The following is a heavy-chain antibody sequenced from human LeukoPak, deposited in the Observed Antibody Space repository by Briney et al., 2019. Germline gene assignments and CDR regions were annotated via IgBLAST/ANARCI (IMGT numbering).Heavy chain of an antibody. V-gene: IGHV3-48*03. D-gene: IGHD1-26*01. CDR2: ISSSGTTT. J-gene: IGHJ4*02. CDR1: GFTFSNYE. CDR3: ARLWGARAFDY. Sequence: GGSLRLSCAASGFTFSNYEMNWVRQAPGKGLEWVSYISSSGTTTLHADSVKGQFTISRDNSKNSLSLRMNSLRVEDTAVYYCARLWGARAFDYWGQGTLVTVSS.